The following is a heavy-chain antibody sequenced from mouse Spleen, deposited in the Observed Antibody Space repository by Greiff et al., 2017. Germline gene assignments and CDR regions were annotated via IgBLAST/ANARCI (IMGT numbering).Heavy chain of an antibody. J-gene: IGHJ2*01. CDR2: INSNGGST. CDR3: ARWWFLRDDYFDY. CDR1: GFTFSSYG. Sequence: EVQRVESGGGLVQPGGSLKLSCAASGFTFSSYGMSWVRQTPDKRLELVATINSNGGSTYYPDSVKGRFTISRDNAKSTLYLQMSSLKSEDTAMYYCARWWFLRDDYFDYWGQGTTLTVSS. V-gene: IGHV5-6-3*01. D-gene: IGHD2-3*01.